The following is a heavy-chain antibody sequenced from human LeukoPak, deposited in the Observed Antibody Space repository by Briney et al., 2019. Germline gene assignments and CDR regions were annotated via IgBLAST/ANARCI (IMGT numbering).Heavy chain of an antibody. CDR3: ARGHSSSGWYNLDY. CDR2: MNPNSGNT. D-gene: IGHD6-19*01. CDR1: GYTFTSYD. Sequence: ASVKVSCKASGYTFTSYDINWVRQATGQGLEWMGWMNPNSGNTGYAQKFQGRVTMTRNTSISTAYMELSSLRSEDTAVYYCARGHSSSGWYNLDYWGQGTLVTVSS. V-gene: IGHV1-8*01. J-gene: IGHJ4*02.